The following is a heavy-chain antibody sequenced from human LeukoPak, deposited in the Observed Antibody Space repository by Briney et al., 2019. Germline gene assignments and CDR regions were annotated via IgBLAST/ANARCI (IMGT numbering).Heavy chain of an antibody. J-gene: IGHJ5*02. Sequence: SVKVSCKASGGTFSSYAISWVRQAPGQGLEWMGGIIPIFGTANYAQKFQGRVTITTDESTSTAYMELSSLRSEDTAVYYCVSGTAPLGWFDPWGQGTLVTVSS. CDR2: IIPIFGTA. CDR1: GGTFSSYA. V-gene: IGHV1-69*05. CDR3: VSGTAPLGWFDP.